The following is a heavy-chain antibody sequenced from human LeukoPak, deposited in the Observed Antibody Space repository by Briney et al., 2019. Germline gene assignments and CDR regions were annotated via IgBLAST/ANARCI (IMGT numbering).Heavy chain of an antibody. J-gene: IGHJ4*02. CDR1: GFTFSDYY. CDR3: ARDLSHGSGSPFDY. Sequence: GGSLRLSCAASGFTFSDYYMSWIRQAPGKGLEWVSYISSSDSTIYYTDSVKGRFTISRDNAKSSLYLQMNSLRAEDTAVYYCARDLSHGSGSPFDYWGQGTLVTVSS. D-gene: IGHD3-10*01. V-gene: IGHV3-11*01. CDR2: ISSSDSTI.